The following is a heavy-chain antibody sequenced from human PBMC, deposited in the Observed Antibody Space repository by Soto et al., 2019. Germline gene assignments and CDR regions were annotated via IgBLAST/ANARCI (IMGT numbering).Heavy chain of an antibody. V-gene: IGHV4-30-2*01. CDR2: IYHSGST. D-gene: IGHD2-15*01. CDR1: GGSISSGGYS. CDR3: ARCKSLYGGNSWFDP. Sequence: SETLSLTCAVSGGSISSGGYSWSWIRQPPGKGLEWIGFIYHSGSTYYNPSLKSRVTISVDRSKNQFSLKLSSVTAADTAVYYCARCKSLYGGNSWFDPWGQGTLVTVSS. J-gene: IGHJ5*02.